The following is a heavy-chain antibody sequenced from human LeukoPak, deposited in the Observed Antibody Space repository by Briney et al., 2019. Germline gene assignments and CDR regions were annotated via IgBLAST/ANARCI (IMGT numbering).Heavy chain of an antibody. V-gene: IGHV3-23*01. CDR3: AKGSIRHEDYDYVWGSYRYTERGYYYMDV. CDR1: GFTFSSYA. D-gene: IGHD3-16*02. Sequence: PGGSLRLSCAASGFTFSSYAMSWVRQAPGKGLEWVSAISGSGGSTYYADSVKGRFTISRDNSKNTLYLQMNSLRAEDTAVYYCAKGSIRHEDYDYVWGSYRYTERGYYYMDVWGKGTTVTVSS. J-gene: IGHJ6*03. CDR2: ISGSGGST.